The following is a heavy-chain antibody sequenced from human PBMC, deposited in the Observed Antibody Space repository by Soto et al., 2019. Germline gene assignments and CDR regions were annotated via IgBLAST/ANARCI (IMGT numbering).Heavy chain of an antibody. D-gene: IGHD6-19*01. CDR2: ISDAGDRT. V-gene: IGHV3-23*01. J-gene: IGHJ4*02. CDR1: GFTFSNYA. Sequence: XGSLRLSCAATGFTFSNYAMTWVRRAAGKGLEWVSAISDAGDRTNYADSVRGRFAVSRDNSKNTLYLQMNTLRAEDTAVYYCAKDYSSVWSRGIDFWGQGTLVTVSS. CDR3: AKDYSSVWSRGIDF.